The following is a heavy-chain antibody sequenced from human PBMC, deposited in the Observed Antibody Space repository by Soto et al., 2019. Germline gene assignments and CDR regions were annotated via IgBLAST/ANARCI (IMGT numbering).Heavy chain of an antibody. J-gene: IGHJ4*02. CDR3: ARGPYGYYYDY. CDR1: GDSINSDNYY. Sequence: SETLSLTCSVSGDSINSDNYYWGWIRQPPGKGLEWIGSIYYRGNTYYNPSLKTRVTISLDTSKSQFSLKLSSVTAADSAVYFCARGPYGYYYDYWGQGTLVTVSS. D-gene: IGHD5-18*01. CDR2: IYYRGNT. V-gene: IGHV4-39*01.